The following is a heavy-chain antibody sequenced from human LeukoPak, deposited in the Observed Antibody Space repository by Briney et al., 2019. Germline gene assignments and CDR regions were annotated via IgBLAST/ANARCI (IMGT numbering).Heavy chain of an antibody. CDR3: ARGVFGCSSTSCYRWGYYYYYMDV. D-gene: IGHD2-2*02. CDR1: GFTFSDYS. Sequence: PGGSLRLSCAASGFTFSDYSMSWIRQAPGKGLEWVSYISSSGGTIYYADSVKDRFTISRDNAKNSLYLQMNSLRAEDTAVYYCARGVFGCSSTSCYRWGYYYYYMDVWGKGTTVTVSS. J-gene: IGHJ6*03. CDR2: ISSSGGTI. V-gene: IGHV3-11*01.